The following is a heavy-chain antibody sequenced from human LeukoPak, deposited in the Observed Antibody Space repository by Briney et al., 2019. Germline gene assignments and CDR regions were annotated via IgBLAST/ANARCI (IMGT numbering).Heavy chain of an antibody. D-gene: IGHD1/OR15-1a*01. CDR2: INAANGNI. CDR1: GYIFTNHG. J-gene: IGHJ4*02. Sequence: GASVKVSCKASGYIFTNHGIHWVRQAPGQRLECMGWINAANGNIKYSPSFQGRVTFTGDISASTVYMEMNSLRSEDTALYYCARDGGGRYGTTLLDYWGQGTLVTVSS. CDR3: ARDGGGRYGTTLLDY. V-gene: IGHV1-3*01.